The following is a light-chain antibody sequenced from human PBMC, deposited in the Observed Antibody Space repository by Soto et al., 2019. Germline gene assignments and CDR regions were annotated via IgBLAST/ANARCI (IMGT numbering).Light chain of an antibody. CDR2: SNN. V-gene: IGLV1-44*01. CDR3: AAWDDSLNGLYV. J-gene: IGLJ1*01. Sequence: QSVLTQPRSASGTPGQRVTISCSGNSSNIGSNTVNWYQQLPGTAPKLLIYSNNQRPSGVPDRFSGSKSGTSASLAISGLQSEDEADYYCAAWDDSLNGLYVFGTGTKVTVL. CDR1: SSNIGSNT.